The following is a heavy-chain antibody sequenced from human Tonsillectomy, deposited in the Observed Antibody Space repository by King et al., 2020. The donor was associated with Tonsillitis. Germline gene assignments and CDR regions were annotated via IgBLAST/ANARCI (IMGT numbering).Heavy chain of an antibody. J-gene: IGHJ2*01. CDR3: ARHPGYFSL. CDR2: INWIGGSS. Sequence: VQLVESGGGVVRPGGSLRLSCAASGFTFDDYAMSWVRQAPGKGLEWGSGINWIGGSSGYADSVNGRFTISSDNAKNSLYLQMKSLRAEDTAFYYCARHPGYFSLWGRGTLVTVSS. V-gene: IGHV3-20*04. CDR1: GFTFDDYA.